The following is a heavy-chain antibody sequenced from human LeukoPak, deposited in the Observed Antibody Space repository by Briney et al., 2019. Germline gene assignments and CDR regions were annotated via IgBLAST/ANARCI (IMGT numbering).Heavy chain of an antibody. Sequence: PSETLSLTCAVSGYSLSSGYYWGWIRQPPGKGLEWIGSIYHSGSTYYNPSLKSRVTISVDTSKNRFSLKRSSVTAADTAVYYCARRGYYYGSGSIVPHFDYWGQGTLVTVSS. D-gene: IGHD3-10*01. CDR3: ARRGYYYGSGSIVPHFDY. V-gene: IGHV4-38-2*01. CDR1: GYSLSSGYY. CDR2: IYHSGST. J-gene: IGHJ4*02.